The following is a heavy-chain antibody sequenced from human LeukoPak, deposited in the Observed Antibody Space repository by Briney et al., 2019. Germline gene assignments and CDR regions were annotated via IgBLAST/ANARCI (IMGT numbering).Heavy chain of an antibody. CDR1: GGSVSSGSYY. CDR3: ARGGSYGYSDY. V-gene: IGHV4-61*01. CDR2: IYYSGST. J-gene: IGHJ4*02. D-gene: IGHD5-18*01. Sequence: SETLSLTCTVSGGSVSSGSYYWSWIRQPPGKGLEWIGYIYYSGSTNYNPSLKSRVTISVDTSKNQFSLKLSSVTAADTAVYYCARGGSYGYSDYWGQGTLVTVSS.